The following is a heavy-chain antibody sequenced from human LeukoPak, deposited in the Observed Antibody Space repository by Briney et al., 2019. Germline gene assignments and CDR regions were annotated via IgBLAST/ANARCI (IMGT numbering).Heavy chain of an antibody. J-gene: IGHJ6*02. V-gene: IGHV1-8*01. CDR3: ARGPVSTHGMDV. CDR1: GYTFTNYD. D-gene: IGHD6-13*01. CDR2: RNPNSDRT. Sequence: ASVKVSCKASGYTFTNYDINWVRQATGQGLEWMGWRNPNSDRTGFAQKFQGRLTMTADTSISTAYMELSSLTSDDTAVYYCARGPVSTHGMDVWDQGTTVTVSS.